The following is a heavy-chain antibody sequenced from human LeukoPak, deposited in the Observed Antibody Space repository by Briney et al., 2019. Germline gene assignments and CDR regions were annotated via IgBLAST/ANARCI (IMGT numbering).Heavy chain of an antibody. CDR1: GASISDGYY. J-gene: IGHJ5*02. CDR3: ARHYGP. D-gene: IGHD3-10*01. Sequence: SQTLSLTCAVSGASISDGYYWGWIRHLPGKGLEWIGSSYFEGTTYYNPSLRSRVTISVDTSKNQFSLKLNSVTAADTAVYYCARHYGPWGQGTLVTVSS. CDR2: SYFEGTT. V-gene: IGHV4-30-2*03.